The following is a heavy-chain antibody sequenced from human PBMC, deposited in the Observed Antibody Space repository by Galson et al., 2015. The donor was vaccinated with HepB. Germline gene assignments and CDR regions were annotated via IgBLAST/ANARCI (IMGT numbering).Heavy chain of an antibody. D-gene: IGHD4-17*01. Sequence: QSGAEVKKPGESLKISCKGSGYSFTSYWIGWVRQMPGKGLEWMGIIYPGDSDTRYSPSFQGQVTISADKSISTAYLQWSSLKASDTAMYYCAGLPYYGDPTSASFDYWGQGTLVTVSS. V-gene: IGHV5-51*01. CDR2: IYPGDSDT. CDR3: AGLPYYGDPTSASFDY. J-gene: IGHJ4*02. CDR1: GYSFTSYW.